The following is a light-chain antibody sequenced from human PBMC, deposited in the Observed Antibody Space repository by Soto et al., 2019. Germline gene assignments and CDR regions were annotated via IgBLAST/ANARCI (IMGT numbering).Light chain of an antibody. V-gene: IGKV1-5*03. Sequence: DIQMTQSPSTLSGSVGDRVTITCRASQTISSWLAWYQQKPGKAPKLLIYKASTLKSGVPSRFSGSGSWTEFTLTISSLQPDDFAPYYCQHYNSYSEAFGQVTKVELE. CDR3: QHYNSYSEA. J-gene: IGKJ1*01. CDR2: KAS. CDR1: QTISSW.